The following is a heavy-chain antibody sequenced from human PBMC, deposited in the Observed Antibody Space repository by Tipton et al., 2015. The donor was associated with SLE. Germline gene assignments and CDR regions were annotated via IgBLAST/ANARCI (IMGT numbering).Heavy chain of an antibody. Sequence: TLSLTCTVSGGSISSSSYYWSWIRQPAGKGLEWIGYIYTSGSTNYNPSLKSRVTISVDTSKNQFSLKLSSVTAADTAVYYCARSLGVAGTPYYFDYWGQGTLVTVSS. CDR2: IYTSGST. J-gene: IGHJ4*02. D-gene: IGHD6-19*01. CDR1: GGSISSSSYY. V-gene: IGHV4-61*09. CDR3: ARSLGVAGTPYYFDY.